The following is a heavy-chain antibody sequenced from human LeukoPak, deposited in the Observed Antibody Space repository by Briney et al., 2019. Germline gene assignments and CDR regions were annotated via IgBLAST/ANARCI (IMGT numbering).Heavy chain of an antibody. J-gene: IGHJ4*02. CDR3: AKDPDY. Sequence: GGSLRLSCAASEFTFSSYAMHWVRQAPGKGLEWVSGISWNSGSIGYADSVKGRFTISRDNAKNSLYLQMNSLRAEDTALYYCAKDPDYWGQGTLVTVSS. CDR1: EFTFSSYA. CDR2: ISWNSGSI. V-gene: IGHV3-9*01.